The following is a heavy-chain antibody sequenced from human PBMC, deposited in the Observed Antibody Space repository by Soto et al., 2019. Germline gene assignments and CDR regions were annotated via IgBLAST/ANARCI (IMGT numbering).Heavy chain of an antibody. CDR1: EYTFTSYA. CDR3: ARDPSYYGMDV. V-gene: IGHV1-3*01. J-gene: IGHJ6*02. CDR2: INAGNGNT. Sequence: ASVKVSCKASEYTFTSYAMNWVRQAPGQRLEWMGWINAGNGNTKYSQKFQGRVTITRDTSASTAYIELSSLRSEDTAVYYCARDPSYYGMDVWGQGTAVTVSS.